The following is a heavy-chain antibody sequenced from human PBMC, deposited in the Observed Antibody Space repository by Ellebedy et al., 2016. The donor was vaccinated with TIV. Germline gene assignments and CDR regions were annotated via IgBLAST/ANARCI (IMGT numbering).Heavy chain of an antibody. CDR3: ARDMAWGNERVNDALDI. CDR1: GFTFAPYA. J-gene: IGHJ3*02. V-gene: IGHV3-48*04. Sequence: GESLKISCAASGFTFAPYAMNWVRQAPGKGLEWISYSSGSSLTIHYADSVKGRFTISRDNAKNSLYLQMSSLTAEDTAVYYGARDMAWGNERVNDALDIWGQGTMVTVSA. CDR2: SSGSSLTI. D-gene: IGHD7-27*01.